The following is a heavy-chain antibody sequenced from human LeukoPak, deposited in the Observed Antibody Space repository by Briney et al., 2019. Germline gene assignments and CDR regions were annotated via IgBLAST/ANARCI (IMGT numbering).Heavy chain of an antibody. J-gene: IGHJ4*02. CDR1: GGSISSGSYY. CDR3: ARDGYKSTFDY. Sequence: PSETLSLTCTVSGGSISSGSYYWSWIRQPAGKGLEWIGRIYTSGSSNYNPSLKSRVTISVDTSKNQFSLKLRSVTAADTAVYYCARDGYKSTFDYWSQGTLVTVSS. CDR2: IYTSGSS. D-gene: IGHD5-24*01. V-gene: IGHV4-61*02.